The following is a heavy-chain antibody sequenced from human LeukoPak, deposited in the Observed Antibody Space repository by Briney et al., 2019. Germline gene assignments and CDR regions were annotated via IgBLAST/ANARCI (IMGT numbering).Heavy chain of an antibody. CDR2: INPNSGGT. CDR3: ARDRGSSSSLGWFDP. J-gene: IGHJ5*02. Sequence: ASVKVSCKASEYTFTDYYMHWVRQAPGQGLEGMGRINPNSGGTNYAQKFQGRVTMTRDTSISTAYMELSRLRSDDTAVYYCARDRGSSSSLGWFDPWGQGTLVTVSS. V-gene: IGHV1-2*06. CDR1: EYTFTDYY. D-gene: IGHD6-6*01.